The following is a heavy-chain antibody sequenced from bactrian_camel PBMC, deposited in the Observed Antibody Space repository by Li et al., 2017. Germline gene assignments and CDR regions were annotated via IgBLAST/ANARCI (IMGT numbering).Heavy chain of an antibody. J-gene: IGHJ7*01. V-gene: IGHV3S63*01. D-gene: IGHD1*01. CDR2: ISSGVSSGTST. CDR1: GFVFDDSD. Sequence: QVQLVESGGGSVQAGGSLRLSCTASGFVFDDSDVGWYRRSPGNECELVSRISSGVSSGTSTYYTDSVKGRFTISRDNAKSTVYLQMDSLKPEDTAMYYCAAGVRGRCYADIDGMDYWGKGTQVTVS.